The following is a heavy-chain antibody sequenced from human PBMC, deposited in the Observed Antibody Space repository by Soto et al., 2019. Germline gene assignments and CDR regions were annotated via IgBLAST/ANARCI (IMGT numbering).Heavy chain of an antibody. V-gene: IGHV5-51*01. Sequence: GESLTISCKGSGYSFTSYWIGWVRQMPGKGLEWMGIIYPGDSDTRYSPSFQGQVTISADKSISTAYLQWSSLKASDTAMYYCARRFYDILTGYHFDYWGQGTLVTVSS. CDR3: ARRFYDILTGYHFDY. J-gene: IGHJ4*02. D-gene: IGHD3-9*01. CDR1: GYSFTSYW. CDR2: IYPGDSDT.